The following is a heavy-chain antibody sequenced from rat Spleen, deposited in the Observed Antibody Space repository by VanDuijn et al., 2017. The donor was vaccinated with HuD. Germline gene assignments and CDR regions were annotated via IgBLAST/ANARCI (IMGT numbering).Heavy chain of an antibody. CDR1: GFTFSSFP. J-gene: IGHJ3*01. Sequence: EVQLVGAGGGLVQPGRSLKLSCVVSGFTFSSFPMAWVRQAPGKGLEWVASITNASGGTHYPDSVKGRFIISRDNAKSTLYLQVDGLRSEDTAIYYCARHELPGYNWFAYWGQGTLVTVSS. CDR3: ARHELPGYNWFAY. V-gene: IGHV5-31*01. CDR2: ITNASGGT. D-gene: IGHD1-4*01.